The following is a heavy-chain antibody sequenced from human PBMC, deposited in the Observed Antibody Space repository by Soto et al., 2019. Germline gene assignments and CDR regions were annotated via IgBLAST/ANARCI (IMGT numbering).Heavy chain of an antibody. Sequence: PSETLSLTCSASGGSINSGDYYWSWIRQSPGKGLEWIGYIYYSGSTYYNPSLKSRSTISIDTSKNQFFLDVDSVTAADTAVYYCARLYTGYEAFDYWGQGTLVTVS. J-gene: IGHJ4*02. CDR3: ARLYTGYEAFDY. D-gene: IGHD5-12*01. CDR1: GGSINSGDYY. CDR2: IYYSGST. V-gene: IGHV4-30-4*01.